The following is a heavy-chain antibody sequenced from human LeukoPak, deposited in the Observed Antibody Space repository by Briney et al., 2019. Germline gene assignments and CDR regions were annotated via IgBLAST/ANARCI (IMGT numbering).Heavy chain of an antibody. CDR2: IYTSGST. J-gene: IGHJ4*02. CDR3: ARDRRGSPDY. Sequence: SQTLSLTCTVSGGSISSGSYYWSWIRQPAGKGLEWIGRIYTSGSTNYNPSLKSRVTISVDTSKNQFFLKLSSVTAADTAVYYCARDRRGSPDYWGQGTLVTVSS. D-gene: IGHD1-26*01. V-gene: IGHV4-61*02. CDR1: GGSISSGSYY.